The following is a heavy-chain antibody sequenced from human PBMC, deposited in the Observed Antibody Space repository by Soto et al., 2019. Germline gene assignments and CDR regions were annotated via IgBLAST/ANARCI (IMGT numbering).Heavy chain of an antibody. CDR1: GFTFSSYA. CDR2: ISGSGGRT. V-gene: IGHV3-23*01. J-gene: IGHJ1*01. CDR3: AKARGYCSGGSCYHRGYFQH. D-gene: IGHD2-15*01. Sequence: GGSLRLSCAASGFTFSSYAMSWVRQAPGKGLEWVSAISGSGGRTYYADSVKGRITISRDNSKNTLFLQKNSLRAEDTAVYYCAKARGYCSGGSCYHRGYFQHWGQGTLVTVSS.